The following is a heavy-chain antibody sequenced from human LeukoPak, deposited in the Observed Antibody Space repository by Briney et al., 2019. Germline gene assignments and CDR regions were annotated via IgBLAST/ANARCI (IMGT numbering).Heavy chain of an antibody. V-gene: IGHV4-30-4*01. CDR2: IYYSGST. Sequence: KSSETLSLTCTVSGGSISSGDYYWSWIRQPPGKGLEWIGYIYYSGSTYYNPSLKSRVTISVDTSKNQFSLKLSSVTAADTAVYYCAREVPRWPYYFDYWGQGTLVTVSS. CDR1: GGSISSGDYY. D-gene: IGHD4-23*01. J-gene: IGHJ4*02. CDR3: AREVPRWPYYFDY.